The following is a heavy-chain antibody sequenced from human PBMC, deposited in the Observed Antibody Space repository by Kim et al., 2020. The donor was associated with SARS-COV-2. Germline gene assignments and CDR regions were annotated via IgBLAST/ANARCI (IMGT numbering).Heavy chain of an antibody. D-gene: IGHD6-13*01. V-gene: IGHV3-23*01. CDR2: LSGSGGST. CDR1: GFTFSSYA. Sequence: GGSLRLSCAASGFTFSSYAMSWVRQAPGKGLEWVSGLSGSGGSTYYADSVKGRFTISRDNSKNTLYLQMNSLRGEDTAEYYCAKDRIAGVGFIYYYYYGMDVWGQGTTVTVSS. J-gene: IGHJ6*02. CDR3: AKDRIAGVGFIYYYYYGMDV.